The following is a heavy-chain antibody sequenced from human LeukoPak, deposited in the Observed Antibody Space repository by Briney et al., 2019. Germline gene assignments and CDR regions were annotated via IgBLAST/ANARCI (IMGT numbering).Heavy chain of an antibody. CDR3: AGVYDILTGYYNAVFDP. Sequence: PGGSLRLSCAASGFTFSSYEMNWVRQAPGKGLEWASYISSSGSTIYYADSVKGRFTISRDNAKNSLYLQMNSLRAEDTAVYYCAGVYDILTGYYNAVFDPWGQGTLVTVSS. D-gene: IGHD3-9*01. V-gene: IGHV3-48*03. J-gene: IGHJ5*02. CDR1: GFTFSSYE. CDR2: ISSSGSTI.